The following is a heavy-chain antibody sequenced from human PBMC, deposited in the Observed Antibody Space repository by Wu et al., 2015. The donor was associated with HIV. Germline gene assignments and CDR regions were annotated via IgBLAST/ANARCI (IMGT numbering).Heavy chain of an antibody. J-gene: IGHJ3*02. V-gene: IGHV1-69*13. CDR2: IIPIFGTA. Sequence: QVQLVQSGAEVKKPGSSVKVSCKASGGTFSSYAISWVRQAPGQGLEWMGRIIPIFGTANYAQKFQGRVTITADESTSTAYMELSGLRSEDTAVYYCARLGDPWELLRLPHTDAFDIWGQGTMVTVSS. D-gene: IGHD1-26*01. CDR1: GGTFSSYA. CDR3: ARLGDPWELLRLPHTDAFDI.